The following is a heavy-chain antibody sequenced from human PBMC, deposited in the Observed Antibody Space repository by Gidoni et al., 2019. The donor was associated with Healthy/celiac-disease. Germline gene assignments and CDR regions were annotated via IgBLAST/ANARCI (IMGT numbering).Heavy chain of an antibody. D-gene: IGHD3-3*01. Sequence: EVQLLEPGGGLVQPGGSLRLSCAASGFTFRSYAMSWARQAPGKGLEWVSAIRGSGGSTYYADSVKGRFTISRDNSKKALYLQMNSLRAEDTAVYYCAKNPGITIFGVVGKDYYYMDVWGKGTTVTVSS. J-gene: IGHJ6*03. CDR2: IRGSGGST. CDR1: GFTFRSYA. CDR3: AKNPGITIFGVVGKDYYYMDV. V-gene: IGHV3-23*01.